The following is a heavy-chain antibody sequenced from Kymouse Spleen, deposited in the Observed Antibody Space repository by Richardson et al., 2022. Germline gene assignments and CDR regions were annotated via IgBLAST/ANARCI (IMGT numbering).Heavy chain of an antibody. Sequence: QVQLVESGGGVVQPGRSLRLSCAASGFTFSSYGMHWVRQAPGKGLEWVAVISYDGSNKYYADSVKGRFTISRDNSKNTLYLQMNSLRAEDTAVYYCAKAPWELDYWGQGTLVTVSS. CDR2: ISYDGSNK. D-gene: IGHD1-26*01. CDR3: AKAPWELDY. V-gene: IGHV3-30*18. CDR1: GFTFSSYG. J-gene: IGHJ4*02.